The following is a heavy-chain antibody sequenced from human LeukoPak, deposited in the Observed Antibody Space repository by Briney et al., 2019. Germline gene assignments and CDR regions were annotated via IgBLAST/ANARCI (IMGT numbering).Heavy chain of an antibody. Sequence: PSETLSLTCAVYGGSFSGYYWSWIRQPPGKGLEWIGEINHSGSTNYNPSLKSRVTISVDTSKNQFSLKLSSVTAADTAVYYCAREGYYDFWSGYYRYYFDYWGQGTLVTVSS. V-gene: IGHV4-34*01. J-gene: IGHJ4*02. CDR2: INHSGST. D-gene: IGHD3-3*01. CDR1: GGSFSGYY. CDR3: AREGYYDFWSGYYRYYFDY.